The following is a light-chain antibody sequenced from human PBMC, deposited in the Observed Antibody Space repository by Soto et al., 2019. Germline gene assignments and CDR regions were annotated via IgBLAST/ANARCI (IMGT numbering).Light chain of an antibody. CDR2: DAS. CDR3: QQRSNWPFS. Sequence: IVLTQSPATLSLSPGARATLSCRASQSVSSYLAWYQQKPGQAPRLLIYDASNRATGIPARFSGSGSGTDFTLTISSLEPEDFAVYYCQQRSNWPFSFGGGTKVDIK. J-gene: IGKJ4*01. CDR1: QSVSSY. V-gene: IGKV3-11*01.